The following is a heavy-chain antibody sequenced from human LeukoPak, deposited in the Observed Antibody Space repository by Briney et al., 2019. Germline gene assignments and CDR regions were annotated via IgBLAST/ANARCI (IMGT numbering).Heavy chain of an antibody. Sequence: GGSLRLSCAASGFTLSSYAMSWVRQGPGKGLEWVSAISVSGNTCHADSVKGRFTISRDSSKNTLYLQMNSLRAEDAAVYYCAKAPVTTCSGAYCYPFDYWGQGTLVTVSS. CDR3: AKAPVTTCSGAYCYPFDY. CDR1: GFTLSSYA. CDR2: ISVSGNT. D-gene: IGHD2-15*01. V-gene: IGHV3-23*01. J-gene: IGHJ4*02.